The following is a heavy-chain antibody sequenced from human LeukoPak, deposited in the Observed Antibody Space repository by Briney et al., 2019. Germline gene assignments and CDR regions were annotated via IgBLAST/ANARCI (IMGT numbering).Heavy chain of an antibody. CDR2: IVPNSGDT. Sequence: ASVKVSCKASGYTFTGYYMHWVRQAPGQGLEWMGRIVPNSGDTNYAQKFQGRVTLTRDTSISTAYMELSRLRSDDTAIYYCARGGVVTSVGHTFYYGMDVWGQGTTVTVSS. CDR1: GYTFTGYY. V-gene: IGHV1-2*06. J-gene: IGHJ6*02. CDR3: ARGGVVTSVGHTFYYGMDV. D-gene: IGHD3-22*01.